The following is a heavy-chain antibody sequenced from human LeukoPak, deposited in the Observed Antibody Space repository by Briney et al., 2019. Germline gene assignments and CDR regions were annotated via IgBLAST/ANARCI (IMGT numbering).Heavy chain of an antibody. CDR2: IYYSGST. CDR1: GTSISSYY. CDR3: ARLRYFDWCLDY. D-gene: IGHD3-9*01. Sequence: SETLSLTCTVSGTSISSYYWSWIRQPPGKGLEWIGYIYYSGSTNYNPSLKSRVTISVDTSKNQFSLKLSSVTAADTAVYYCARLRYFDWCLDYWGQGTLVTVSS. J-gene: IGHJ4*02. V-gene: IGHV4-59*08.